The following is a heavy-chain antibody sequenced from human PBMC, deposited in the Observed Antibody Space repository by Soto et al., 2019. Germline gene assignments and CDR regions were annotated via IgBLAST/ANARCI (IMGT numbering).Heavy chain of an antibody. CDR3: ARVVGSSITTFDY. J-gene: IGHJ4*02. D-gene: IGHD1-26*01. CDR2: IYYTGST. Sequence: SETLSLTCTVSNGSISNFYWSWIRQPPGKGLEWIGYIYYTGSTNYNPSLKCRVTISVDTSKNQFSLKLNSVTAADTAVYYCARVVGSSITTFDYWGQGTLVTVSS. CDR1: NGSISNFY. V-gene: IGHV4-59*01.